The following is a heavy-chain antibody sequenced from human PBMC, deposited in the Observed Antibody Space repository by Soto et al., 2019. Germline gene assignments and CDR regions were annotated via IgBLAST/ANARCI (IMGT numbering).Heavy chain of an antibody. CDR2: IIPIFGTA. Sequence: QVQLVQSGAEVKKPGSSVKVSCKASGGTFSSYAISWVRQAPGQGREWMGGIIPIFGTANYAQKFQGRVTITADKSTSTAYMELSSLRSEDTAVYYCARDPEESVGATPWFDPWGQGTLVTVSS. CDR3: ARDPEESVGATPWFDP. J-gene: IGHJ5*02. D-gene: IGHD1-26*01. CDR1: GGTFSSYA. V-gene: IGHV1-69*06.